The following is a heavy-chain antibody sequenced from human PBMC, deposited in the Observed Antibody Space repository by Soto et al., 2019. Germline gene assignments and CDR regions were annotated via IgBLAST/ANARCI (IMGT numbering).Heavy chain of an antibody. D-gene: IGHD1-7*01. CDR1: GGSFSDAF. J-gene: IGHJ6*02. V-gene: IGHV4-34*12. CDR2: VFHTGNT. CDR3: ARAPRELLAEGPLSLYYYYGLDV. Sequence: QVHLQQWGAGLLKPSGTLSLTCAVSGGSFSDAFWSWVRQSPGRGLEWIGEVFHTGNTNYNPSLKSRVTLSVDTAKNQFSLRLTSVTAADSAVYYCARAPRELLAEGPLSLYYYYGLDVWGQGTTVTVSS.